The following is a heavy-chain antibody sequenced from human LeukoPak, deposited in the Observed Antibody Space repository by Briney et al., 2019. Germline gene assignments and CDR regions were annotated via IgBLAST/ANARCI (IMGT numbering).Heavy chain of an antibody. CDR2: IIPIFGTA. V-gene: IGHV1-69*06. CDR1: GGTFSSYA. CDR3: ASSSSWASYYYYYMDV. Sequence: SVKASCKASGGTFSSYAIGWVRQAPGQGLEWMGGIIPIFGTANYAQKFQGRVTITADKSTSTAYMELSSLRSEDTAVYYCASSSSWASYYYYYMDVWGKGTTVTVSS. J-gene: IGHJ6*03. D-gene: IGHD6-13*01.